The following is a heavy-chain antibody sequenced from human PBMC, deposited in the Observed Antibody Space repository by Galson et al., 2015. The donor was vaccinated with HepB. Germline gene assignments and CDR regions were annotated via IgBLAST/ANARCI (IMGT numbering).Heavy chain of an antibody. CDR3: ARADYGGNSRGDY. Sequence: SVKVSCKASGYTFTSYAMNWVRQAPGQGLEWMGWINPNSGGTNYAQKFQGRVTMTRDTSISTAYMELSRLRSDDTAVYYCARADYGGNSRGDYWGQGTLVTVSS. CDR1: GYTFTSYA. J-gene: IGHJ4*02. V-gene: IGHV1-2*02. D-gene: IGHD4-23*01. CDR2: INPNSGGT.